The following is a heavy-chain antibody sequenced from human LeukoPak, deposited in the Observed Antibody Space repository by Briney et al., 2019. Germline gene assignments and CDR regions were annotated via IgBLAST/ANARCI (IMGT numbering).Heavy chain of an antibody. Sequence: AETLSLTCTVSGVSISSFTYYWGWLRQPPGKGREWFGGICYSGSTYYNPSLKSRVTISVHRSKNQFSLTLSSVTAADTAVYYCARVANGGDYSKAAYYFDYWGQGTLLTVSS. J-gene: IGHJ4*02. V-gene: IGHV4-39*07. D-gene: IGHD4-11*01. CDR1: GVSISSFTYY. CDR2: ICYSGST. CDR3: ARVANGGDYSKAAYYFDY.